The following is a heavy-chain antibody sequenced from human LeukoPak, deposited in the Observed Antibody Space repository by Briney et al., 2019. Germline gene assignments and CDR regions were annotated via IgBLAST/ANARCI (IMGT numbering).Heavy chain of an antibody. CDR3: AKDRSDSSSWYPNYFDY. Sequence: GGSLRLSCAASGFTFSSYSMNWVRQAPGKGLEWVSSISSSSSYIYYADSVKGRFTISRDNAKNSLYLQMNSLRAEDTAVYYCAKDRSDSSSWYPNYFDYWGQGTLVTVSS. CDR1: GFTFSSYS. J-gene: IGHJ4*02. CDR2: ISSSSSYI. D-gene: IGHD6-13*01. V-gene: IGHV3-21*01.